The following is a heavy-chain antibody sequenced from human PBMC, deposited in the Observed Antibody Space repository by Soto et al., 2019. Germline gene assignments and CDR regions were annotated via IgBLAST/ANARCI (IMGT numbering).Heavy chain of an antibody. Sequence: QVQLQESGPGLVKPSGTLSLTCAVSSGSIDTTNWWSWVRQPPGKGLEWIGEIFHSGNTYYNPSLATRVTVSGVSSKNQFSLNLRSVTAADTAVYYCARRTWGMDVWGQGTTVTVSS. J-gene: IGHJ6*02. CDR2: IFHSGNT. D-gene: IGHD2-8*01. V-gene: IGHV4-4*02. CDR1: SGSIDTTNW. CDR3: ARRTWGMDV.